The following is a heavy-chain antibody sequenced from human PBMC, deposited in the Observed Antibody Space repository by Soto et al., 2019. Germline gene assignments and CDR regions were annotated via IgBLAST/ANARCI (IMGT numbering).Heavy chain of an antibody. Sequence: GGSLRLSCAASGFTFSSYWMSWVRQAPGKGLEWVANIKQDGSEKYYVDSVKGRFTISRDNAKNSLYLQMNSLRAEDTAVYYCAREKGYNGNYYFDYWGQGTLVTVSS. CDR1: GFTFSSYW. D-gene: IGHD1-7*01. V-gene: IGHV3-7*01. CDR3: AREKGYNGNYYFDY. CDR2: IKQDGSEK. J-gene: IGHJ4*02.